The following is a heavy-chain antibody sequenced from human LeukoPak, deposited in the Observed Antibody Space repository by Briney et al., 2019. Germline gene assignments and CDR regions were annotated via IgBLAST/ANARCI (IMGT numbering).Heavy chain of an antibody. CDR3: AKRHSGWDLDY. J-gene: IGHJ4*02. Sequence: GGSLRLSCAASGFTFSNYAMHWVRQAPGKGLEGEAVISFDGNNKYYADSVKGRFTISRDNSKNTLYLQMNSLRAEDTAVYYCAKRHSGWDLDYWGQGTLVTVSS. D-gene: IGHD6-19*01. CDR2: ISFDGNNK. CDR1: GFTFSNYA. V-gene: IGHV3-30*04.